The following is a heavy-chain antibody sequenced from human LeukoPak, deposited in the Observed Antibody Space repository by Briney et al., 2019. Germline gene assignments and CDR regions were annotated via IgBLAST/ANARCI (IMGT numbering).Heavy chain of an antibody. CDR2: IKQDGREK. Sequence: GGSLRLSCAASGFTFSSYWMSWVRQAPGKGLEWVADIKQDGREKYYVDSVKGRFTISRDNAKNSLYLQMNSLRAEDTAVYYCARAPRGYYYYGTDVRGQGTTVTVSS. V-gene: IGHV3-7*01. CDR1: GFTFSSYW. J-gene: IGHJ6*02. CDR3: ARAPRGYYYYGTDV.